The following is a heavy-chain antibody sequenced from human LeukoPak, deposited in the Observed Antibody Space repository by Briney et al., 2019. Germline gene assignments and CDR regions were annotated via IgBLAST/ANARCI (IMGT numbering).Heavy chain of an antibody. CDR1: GGSLSGYY. D-gene: IGHD1-26*01. Sequence: SETLSLTCAVYGGSLSGYYWGWIRQPPGKGLEWIGSIYHSGSTYHNPSLKSRVTISVDTSKNQFSLKLSSVTAADTAVYYCARGNSGSYYVAFDYWGQGTLVTVSS. CDR3: ARGNSGSYYVAFDY. J-gene: IGHJ4*02. CDR2: IYHSGST. V-gene: IGHV4-38-2*01.